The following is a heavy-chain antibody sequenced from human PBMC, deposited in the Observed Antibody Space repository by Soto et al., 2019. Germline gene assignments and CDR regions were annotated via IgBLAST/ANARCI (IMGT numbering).Heavy chain of an antibody. CDR3: ARDRLPPPIAVAGTLDY. V-gene: IGHV1-69*08. CDR1: GGTFSSYT. Sequence: QVQLVQSGAEVKKPGSSVKVSCKASGGTFSSYTISWVRQAPGQGLEWMGRIIPILGIANYAQKFQGRVTIPAXXSXSXXYMELSSLRSEDTAVYYCARDRLPPPIAVAGTLDYWGQGTLVTVSS. CDR2: IIPILGIA. D-gene: IGHD6-19*01. J-gene: IGHJ4*02.